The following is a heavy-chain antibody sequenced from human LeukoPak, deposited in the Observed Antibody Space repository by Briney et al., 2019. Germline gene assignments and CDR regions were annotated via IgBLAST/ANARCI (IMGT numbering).Heavy chain of an antibody. J-gene: IGHJ4*02. V-gene: IGHV1-8*01. CDR2: MKPNSGNT. Sequence: GASVKVSCKASGYTFTSYDIYWVRQATGQGLEWMGWMKPNSGNTGYAQKFQGRVTMTRSPSISTAYMELSSLTFEDTAVYYCARGRAVAGIWRSGNPDYWGQGTLVTVSS. CDR3: ARGRAVAGIWRSGNPDY. D-gene: IGHD6-19*01. CDR1: GYTFTSYD.